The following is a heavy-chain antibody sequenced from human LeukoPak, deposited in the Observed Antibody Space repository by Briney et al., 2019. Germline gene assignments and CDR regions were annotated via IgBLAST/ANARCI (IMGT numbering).Heavy chain of an antibody. CDR3: ARGLGGATSYYYMDV. J-gene: IGHJ6*03. CDR2: MNPNSGNT. CDR1: GYTFTSYD. Sequence: ASVKVSCKASGYTFTSYDINWVRQATGQGLEWMGWMNPNSGNTGYAQKFQGRVTITRNTSISTAYMELSRLRSEDTAVYYCARGLGGATSYYYMDVWGKGTTVTVSS. D-gene: IGHD1-26*01. V-gene: IGHV1-8*03.